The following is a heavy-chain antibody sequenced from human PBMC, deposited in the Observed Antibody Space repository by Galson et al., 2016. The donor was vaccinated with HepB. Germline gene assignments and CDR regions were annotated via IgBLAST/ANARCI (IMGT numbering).Heavy chain of an antibody. CDR2: INPDGSQT. J-gene: IGHJ3*01. Sequence: SLRLSCAASGFTFNTYAMSWVRQAPGKGPEWVANINPDGSQTYYVDSVKGRFNISKDNAKNSLYLRMNSLRADDTAVYYCARDPMRFAFDLWGQGTMVTVSS. CDR1: GFTFNTYA. CDR3: ARDPMRFAFDL. V-gene: IGHV3-7*01.